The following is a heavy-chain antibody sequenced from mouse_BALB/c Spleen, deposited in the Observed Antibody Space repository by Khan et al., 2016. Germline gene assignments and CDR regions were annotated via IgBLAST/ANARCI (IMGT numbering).Heavy chain of an antibody. CDR2: ISYSGYT. V-gene: IGHV3-2*02. J-gene: IGHJ3*01. Sequence: QLQESGLGLVKPSQSLSLTCTVTGYSITSDCAWSWIRQFPGNKLEWLGYISYSGYTSYTPSLKSRISITRDTSKNQFFLQLNSVTTEDTATYDCERGNDGCFAWFDYWGQGTLVTVSA. CDR3: ERGNDGCFAWFDY. CDR1: GYSITSDCA. D-gene: IGHD2-3*01.